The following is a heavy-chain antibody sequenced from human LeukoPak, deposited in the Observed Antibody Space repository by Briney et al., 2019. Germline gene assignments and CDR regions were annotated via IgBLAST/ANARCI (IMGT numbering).Heavy chain of an antibody. CDR3: ARDGGGSYADY. CDR2: IYHSGST. CDR1: GYSISSGYY. Sequence: SETLSLTCTVSGYSISSGYYWGWIRQPPGKGLEWIGSIYHSGSTYYNPSLKSRVTISVDTSKNQFSLKLSSVTAADTAVYYCARDGGGSYADYWGQGTLVTVSS. D-gene: IGHD1-26*01. V-gene: IGHV4-38-2*02. J-gene: IGHJ4*02.